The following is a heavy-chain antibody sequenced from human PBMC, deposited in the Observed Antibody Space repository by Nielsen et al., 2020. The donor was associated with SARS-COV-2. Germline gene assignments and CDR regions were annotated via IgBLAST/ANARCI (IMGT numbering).Heavy chain of an antibody. CDR1: GFTFSSYW. Sequence: GESLKISCAASGFTFSSYWMSWVRQAPGKGLEWVANIKQDGSEKYYVDSVKGRFTISRDNAKNSLYLQMNSLRAEDTAVYYCASGGVYGDLEDWGQGTLVTVSS. CDR2: IKQDGSEK. J-gene: IGHJ4*02. D-gene: IGHD4-17*01. CDR3: ASGGVYGDLED. V-gene: IGHV3-7*03.